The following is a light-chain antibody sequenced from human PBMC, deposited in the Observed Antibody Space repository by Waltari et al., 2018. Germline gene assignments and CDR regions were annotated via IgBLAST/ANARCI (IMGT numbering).Light chain of an antibody. J-gene: IGLJ2*01. CDR3: SSYITTNTLEL. Sequence: QSALTQPASVSGSPGQSITISCTGTSSDVGSYNYVPWYQPPPGKAPKLMIYDVSYRPSGVSNRFSGSKSGNTASLTISGLQAEDEADYYCSSYITTNTLELFGGGTSLTVL. CDR1: SSDVGSYNY. CDR2: DVS. V-gene: IGLV2-14*03.